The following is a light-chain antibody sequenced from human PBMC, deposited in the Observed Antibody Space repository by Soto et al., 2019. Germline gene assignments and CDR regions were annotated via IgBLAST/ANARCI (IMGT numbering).Light chain of an antibody. J-gene: IGKJ2*01. CDR3: HQYGSSPPYT. Sequence: EVVLTQSPGTLSLSPGESATLSCRASQSVTNNYFAWYQQKPGQAPRLLIFGSSDRATGLPDRFSGSGSGTDFTITISRLEPEDFAVYYSHQYGSSPPYTFGQGIKLELK. CDR2: GSS. V-gene: IGKV3-20*01. CDR1: QSVTNNY.